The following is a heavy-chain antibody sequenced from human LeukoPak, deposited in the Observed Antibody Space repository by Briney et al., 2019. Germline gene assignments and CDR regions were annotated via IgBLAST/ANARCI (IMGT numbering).Heavy chain of an antibody. V-gene: IGHV3-74*01. Sequence: GGSLRLSCAASGFTFSSYWMQWVRQAPGKGLVWVSCVNSDGTGTTYADSVEGRFTISRDNAKNTVYLQMHSLRAEDTAIYYCIRTLIVATSPYMDVWGKGTTVTVSS. CDR3: IRTLIVATSPYMDV. D-gene: IGHD5-12*01. CDR2: VNSDGTGT. CDR1: GFTFSSYW. J-gene: IGHJ6*03.